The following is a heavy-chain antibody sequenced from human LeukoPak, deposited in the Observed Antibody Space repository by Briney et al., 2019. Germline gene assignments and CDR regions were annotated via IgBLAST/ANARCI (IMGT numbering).Heavy chain of an antibody. V-gene: IGHV3-30-3*01. J-gene: IGHJ4*02. CDR3: AREGYYGSGSPPSLYFDY. Sequence: GGSLRLSCAASGFTFRNYVIHWVRQAPGKGLEWVAVTSSDLNVKLYADSVKGRFTISRDNSRSNLYLQMNSLRPEDTAIYYCAREGYYGSGSPPSLYFDYWAREPWSPSPQ. CDR2: TSSDLNVK. D-gene: IGHD3-10*01. CDR1: GFTFRNYV.